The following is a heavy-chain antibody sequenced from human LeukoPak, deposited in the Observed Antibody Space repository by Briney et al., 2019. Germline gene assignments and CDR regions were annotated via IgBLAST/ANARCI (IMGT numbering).Heavy chain of an antibody. CDR3: ARRPVGYCSSTSCYVDYYYYMDV. CDR2: IKEDGGEK. V-gene: IGHV3-7*03. CDR1: GFPFNTFW. J-gene: IGHJ6*03. D-gene: IGHD2-2*01. Sequence: GGSLRLSCAASGFPFNTFWMSWVRQAPGKGLEWVANIKEDGGEKYYVDSVKGRFTISRDNAKNSLYLQMNGLRAEDTAVYYCARRPVGYCSSTSCYVDYYYYMDVWGKGTTVTISS.